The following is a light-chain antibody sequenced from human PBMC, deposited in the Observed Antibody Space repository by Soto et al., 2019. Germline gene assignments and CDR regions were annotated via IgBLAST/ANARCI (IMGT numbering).Light chain of an antibody. Sequence: QSVLTQPPSVSGAPGQRVTISCTGSSSNIGAGYDVHWYQQLPGTAPKLLIYGNSNRPSGVPDRFSGSKSGTSASLAITGLQAEDEADYYGQSYDSSLSGSVVFGGGTTVTVL. CDR2: GNS. CDR3: QSYDSSLSGSVV. J-gene: IGLJ2*01. V-gene: IGLV1-40*01. CDR1: SSNIGAGYD.